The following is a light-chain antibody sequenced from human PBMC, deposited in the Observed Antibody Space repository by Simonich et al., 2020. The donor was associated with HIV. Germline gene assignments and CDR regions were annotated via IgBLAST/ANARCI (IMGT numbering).Light chain of an antibody. CDR2: GAS. CDR3: QQYNNWSQD. V-gene: IGKV3-15*01. CDR1: QSVSSN. Sequence: EIVLTQSPGTLSLSPGERATLSCRASQSVSSNLAWYQQKPGQAPRLLIYGASTRATGIPARFSGSGSGTEFTLTISSMQSEDFAVYYCQQYNNWSQDFGQGTRLEIK. J-gene: IGKJ5*01.